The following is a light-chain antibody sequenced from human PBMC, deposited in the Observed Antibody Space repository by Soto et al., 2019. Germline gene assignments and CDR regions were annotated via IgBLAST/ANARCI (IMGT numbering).Light chain of an antibody. CDR2: DAS. CDR1: QSVSSY. J-gene: IGKJ2*03. Sequence: EIVLTQSPATLSLSPGERATLSCRASQSVSSYVAWYQQKPGQAPRLLIYDASNRATGIPARFSGSGSGTDFTLTISNLEPEDFAFYSCQQRGNWPPSFGQGTKLEIK. V-gene: IGKV3-11*01. CDR3: QQRGNWPPS.